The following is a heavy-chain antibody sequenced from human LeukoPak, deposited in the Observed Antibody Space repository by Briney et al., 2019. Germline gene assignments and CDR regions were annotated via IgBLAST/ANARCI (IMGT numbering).Heavy chain of an antibody. D-gene: IGHD6-19*01. Sequence: ASVKVSCKASGFTFTGYYIHWARQAPGQGLEWMGWINPNSGDTKYAQKFQGRVTMTRDTSISTAYMELRSLRSDDTAVYYCARDSSSGWYVDYFDYWGQGTLVTVSS. CDR3: ARDSSSGWYVDYFDY. CDR2: INPNSGDT. CDR1: GFTFTGYY. J-gene: IGHJ4*02. V-gene: IGHV1-2*02.